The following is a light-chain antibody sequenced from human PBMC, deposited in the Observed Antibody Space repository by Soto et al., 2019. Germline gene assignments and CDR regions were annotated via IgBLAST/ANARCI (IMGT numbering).Light chain of an antibody. CDR1: SSDVGRYNY. J-gene: IGLJ1*01. Sequence: QSAPTQPSSLSGSPGQSSPISCTGTSSDVGRYNYVSWYQQHPGKAPKLMIHDVSNRPSGVSDRFSGSKSGNTASLTISGLQAEDEADYYCSSYTSSSTLYAFGTGTKVTVL. CDR2: DVS. CDR3: SSYTSSSTLYA. V-gene: IGLV2-14*01.